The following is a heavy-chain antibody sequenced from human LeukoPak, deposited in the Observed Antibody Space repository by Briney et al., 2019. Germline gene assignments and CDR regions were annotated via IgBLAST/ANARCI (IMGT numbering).Heavy chain of an antibody. CDR3: ARGTGSYALGYYYYYMDV. V-gene: IGHV4-34*01. CDR2: INHSGST. J-gene: IGHJ6*03. CDR1: GGSFSGYY. D-gene: IGHD3-10*01. Sequence: SETLSLTCAVYGGSFSGYYWSWIRQPPGKWLEWIGEINHSGSTNYNPSLKSRVTISVDTSKNQFSLKLSSVTAADTAVYYCARGTGSYALGYYYYYMDVWGKGTTVTVSS.